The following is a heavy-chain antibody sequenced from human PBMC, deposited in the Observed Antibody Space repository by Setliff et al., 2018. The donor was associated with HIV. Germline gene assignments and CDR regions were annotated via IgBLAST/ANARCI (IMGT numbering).Heavy chain of an antibody. CDR1: GGSISSTNYF. J-gene: IGHJ4*02. Sequence: SETLSLTCTVSGGSISSTNYFWGWIRQPPGKGLEWIGTIYYHGSTYYNPSLKSRVTISIDTSKNQFSLQLTSVTAADTAVYYCARFYDYYGHRLDYWGQGTQVTVSS. CDR2: IYYHGST. V-gene: IGHV4-39*01. D-gene: IGHD3-16*01. CDR3: ARFYDYYGHRLDY.